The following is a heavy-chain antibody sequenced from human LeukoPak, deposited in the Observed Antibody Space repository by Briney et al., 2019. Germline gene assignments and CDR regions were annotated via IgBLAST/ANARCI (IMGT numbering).Heavy chain of an antibody. V-gene: IGHV4-34*01. D-gene: IGHD5-18*01. CDR1: GGSFSGYY. CDR2: INHSGST. Sequence: SETLSLTCAVYGGSFSGYYWSWIRQPPGKGLEWSGEINHSGSTNYNPSLKSRVTISVDTSKNQFSLKLSSVTAADTAVYYCARTHVDTAMVSHWGQGTLVTVSS. J-gene: IGHJ4*02. CDR3: ARTHVDTAMVSH.